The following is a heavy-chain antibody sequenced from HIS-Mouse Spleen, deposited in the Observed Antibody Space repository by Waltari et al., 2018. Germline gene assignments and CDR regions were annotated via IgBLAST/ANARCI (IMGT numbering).Heavy chain of an antibody. J-gene: IGHJ4*02. CDR1: GFTFSSYA. CDR3: ARGGSGSYFDY. D-gene: IGHD1-26*01. CDR2: ISYDGSNK. Sequence: QVQLVESGGGVVQPGRSLRLSCAASGFTFSSYALPWVRQAHGKGLEWVAVISYDGSNKYYADSVKGRFTISRDNSKNTLYLQMNSLRAEDTAVYYCARGGSGSYFDYWGQGTLVTVSS. V-gene: IGHV3-30-3*01.